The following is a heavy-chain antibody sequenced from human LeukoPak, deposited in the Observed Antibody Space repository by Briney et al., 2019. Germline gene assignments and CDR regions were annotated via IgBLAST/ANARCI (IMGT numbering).Heavy chain of an antibody. J-gene: IGHJ3*02. Sequence: SETLSLICTVSGGSISSSSYYWGWIRQPPGKGLEWTGSIYYSGSTYYNPSLKSRVTISVDTSKNQFSLKLSSVTAADTAVYYCARVPYYYDSSGYYYDEDAFDIWGQGTMVTVSS. CDR3: ARVPYYYDSSGYYYDEDAFDI. D-gene: IGHD3-22*01. CDR1: GGSISSSSYY. V-gene: IGHV4-39*07. CDR2: IYYSGST.